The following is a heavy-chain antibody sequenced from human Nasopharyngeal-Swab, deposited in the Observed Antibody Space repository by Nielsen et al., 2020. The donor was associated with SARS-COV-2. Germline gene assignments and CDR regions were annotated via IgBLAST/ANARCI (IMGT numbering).Heavy chain of an antibody. Sequence: GSLRLSCTVPGGSFSGYYWSWIRQPPGKGLEWIGEINHSGSTNYNPSLKSRVTISVDTSKNQFSLKLSSVTAADTAVYYCARGELLDYWGQGTLVTVSS. D-gene: IGHD1-7*01. CDR3: ARGELLDY. J-gene: IGHJ4*02. CDR1: GGSFSGYY. V-gene: IGHV4-34*01. CDR2: INHSGST.